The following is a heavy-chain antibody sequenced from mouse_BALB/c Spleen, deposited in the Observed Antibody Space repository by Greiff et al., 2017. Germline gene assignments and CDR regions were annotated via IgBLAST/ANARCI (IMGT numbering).Heavy chain of an antibody. D-gene: IGHD1-1*01. J-gene: IGHJ3*01. Sequence: GGGLVQPKGSLKLSCAASGFTFNTNAMNWVRQAPGKGLEWVARIRSKSNNYATYYADSVKDRFTISRDDSQSMLYLQMNNLKTEDTAMYYCVRDYGSSYWFAYWGQGTLVTVSA. V-gene: IGHV10S3*01. CDR2: IRSKSNNYAT. CDR1: GFTFNTNA. CDR3: VRDYGSSYWFAY.